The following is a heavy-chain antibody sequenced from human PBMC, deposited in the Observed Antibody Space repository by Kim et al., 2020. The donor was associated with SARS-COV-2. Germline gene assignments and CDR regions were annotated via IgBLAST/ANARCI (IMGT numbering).Heavy chain of an antibody. D-gene: IGHD6-19*01. Sequence: YAQKFQGRVNMTRDTSISTAYMELSRLRSDDTAVYYCAWNIAVAGTGLGYWGQGTLVTVSS. CDR3: AWNIAVAGTGLGY. V-gene: IGHV1-2*02. J-gene: IGHJ4*02.